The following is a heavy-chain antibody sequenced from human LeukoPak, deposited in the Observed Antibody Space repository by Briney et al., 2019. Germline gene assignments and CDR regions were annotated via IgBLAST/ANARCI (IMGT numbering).Heavy chain of an antibody. V-gene: IGHV4-59*01. CDR1: GDSISSYY. J-gene: IGHJ4*02. CDR3: ARGVYIAAAQYAY. CDR2: IYYSGTT. Sequence: SETLSLTCTVSGDSISSYYWSWIRQPPGKGLEWIGYIYYSGTTNYNPSLKSRVTISVDTSKNQLSLKLSSVTAADTAVYYCARGVYIAAAQYAYWGQGTLVTVSS. D-gene: IGHD6-13*01.